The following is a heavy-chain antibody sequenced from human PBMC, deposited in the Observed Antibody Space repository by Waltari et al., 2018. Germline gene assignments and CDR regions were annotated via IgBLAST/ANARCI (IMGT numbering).Heavy chain of an antibody. CDR3: ARGDEAYYYYGMDV. J-gene: IGHJ6*02. CDR2: IYYSGST. CDR1: GGSISSHY. Sequence: QVQLQESGPGLVTPSETLSLTCTVSGGSISSHYWSWIRQPPGKGLEWIGYIYYSGSTNYNPSLKSRVTISVDTSKNQFSLKLSSVTAADTAVYYCARGDEAYYYYGMDVWGQGTTVTVSS. V-gene: IGHV4-59*11.